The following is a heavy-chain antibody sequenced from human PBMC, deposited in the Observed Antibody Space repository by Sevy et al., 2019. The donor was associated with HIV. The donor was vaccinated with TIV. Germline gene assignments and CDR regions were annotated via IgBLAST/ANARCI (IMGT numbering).Heavy chain of an antibody. D-gene: IGHD3-10*01. CDR2: ISYDGSNK. V-gene: IGHV3-30-3*01. CDR3: ASDLVRGADHMAILDY. J-gene: IGHJ4*02. CDR1: GFTFSSYA. Sequence: GGSLRLSCAASGFTFSSYAMHWVRQAPGKGLEWVAVISYDGSNKYYADSVKGRFTISRDNSKNTLYLQMNSLRAEDTAVYYCASDLVRGADHMAILDYWGQGTLVTVSS.